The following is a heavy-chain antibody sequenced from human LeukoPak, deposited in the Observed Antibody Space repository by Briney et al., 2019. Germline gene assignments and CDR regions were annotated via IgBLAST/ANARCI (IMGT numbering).Heavy chain of an antibody. D-gene: IGHD4-17*01. V-gene: IGHV3-30*18. Sequence: GGSLRLSCAASGFSFISYGMHWVRQAPGKGLEWVGVISDDGRNKKYADSVKGRSTISRDNSKDTLYLQMNSLRDEDTAVYYCAKRPSDYGDYVTYFDYWGQGTLVTVSS. CDR2: ISDDGRNK. CDR1: GFSFISYG. J-gene: IGHJ4*02. CDR3: AKRPSDYGDYVTYFDY.